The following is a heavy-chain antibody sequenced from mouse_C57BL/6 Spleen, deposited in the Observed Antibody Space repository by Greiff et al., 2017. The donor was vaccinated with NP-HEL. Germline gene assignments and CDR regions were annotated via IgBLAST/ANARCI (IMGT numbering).Heavy chain of an antibody. CDR1: GYAFSSSW. V-gene: IGHV1-82*01. Sequence: QVQLQQSGPELVKPGASVKISCKASGYAFSSSWMNWVKQRPGKGLEWIGRIYPGDGDTNYNGKFKGKATLTADKSSSTAYMQLSSLTSEDSAVYFCAFYYSNYGYAMDYWGQGTSVTVSS. J-gene: IGHJ4*01. CDR3: AFYYSNYGYAMDY. CDR2: IYPGDGDT. D-gene: IGHD2-5*01.